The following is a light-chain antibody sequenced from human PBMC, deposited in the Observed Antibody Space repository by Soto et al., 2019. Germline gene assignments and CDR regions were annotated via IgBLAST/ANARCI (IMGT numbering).Light chain of an antibody. CDR1: QSISSN. CDR2: RTS. Sequence: DIVMTQSPATLSVSPGERATLSCRASQSISSNLAWYQQKPGQAPRLLMFRTSSRATGFPARLSGSGSGTEFNLTISSLQSEDFGVYYCQQYNNWPRATFGGGTKVDI. V-gene: IGKV3-15*01. CDR3: QQYNNWPRAT. J-gene: IGKJ4*01.